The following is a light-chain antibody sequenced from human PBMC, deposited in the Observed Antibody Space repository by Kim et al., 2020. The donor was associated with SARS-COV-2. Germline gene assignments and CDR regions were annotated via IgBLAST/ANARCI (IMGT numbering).Light chain of an antibody. J-gene: IGLJ1*01. Sequence: QSALTQPASVSGSPGQSITISCTGTSSDVGDYNFVSWYQQHPGNAPKLMIYDVSKRPSGVSNRFSGSKSGNTASLTISGLQAEDEADYYCSSYTSSSTYVFGTGTKVTVL. CDR2: DVS. CDR3: SSYTSSSTYV. CDR1: SSDVGDYNF. V-gene: IGLV2-14*01.